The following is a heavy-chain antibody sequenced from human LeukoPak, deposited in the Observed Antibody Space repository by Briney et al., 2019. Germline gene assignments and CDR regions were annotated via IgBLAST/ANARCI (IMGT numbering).Heavy chain of an antibody. CDR1: GHTFSSYG. V-gene: IGHV1-18*01. D-gene: IGHD5-12*01. CDR3: ARDWVATSLDAFDI. J-gene: IGHJ3*02. CDR2: ISTYNGNT. Sequence: GASAKVSCKASGHTFSSYGISWLRQAPGQGLEWMGRISTYNGNTNYAQNLQGRVTMTTDTSTSTAYMELRSLRSDDTAVYYCARDWVATSLDAFDIWGQGTVVIVSS.